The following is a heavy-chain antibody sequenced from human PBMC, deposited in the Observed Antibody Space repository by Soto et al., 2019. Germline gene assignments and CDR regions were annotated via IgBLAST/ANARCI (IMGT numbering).Heavy chain of an antibody. CDR2: IYYSGST. D-gene: IGHD3-22*01. Sequence: QVQLQESGPGLVKPSQTRSLTCTVSGGSISSGGYYWSWIRQHPGKGLEWIGYIYYSGSTYYKPSLKSRVTISVDTSKNQFSLKLSSVTAADTAVYYCARDDSSGYPERWGQGTLVTVSS. CDR1: GGSISSGGYY. V-gene: IGHV4-31*03. CDR3: ARDDSSGYPER. J-gene: IGHJ4*02.